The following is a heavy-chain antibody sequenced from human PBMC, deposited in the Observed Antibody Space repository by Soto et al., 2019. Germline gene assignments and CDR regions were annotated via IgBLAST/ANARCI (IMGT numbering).Heavy chain of an antibody. CDR2: IHLNSGGT. J-gene: IGHJ6*02. CDR3: ARDYPYSYGTLDV. Sequence: ASVKVSCKASGYTFTGYYIHWVRQAPGQGLEWMGWIHLNSGGTNYAQTFQGRITMTRDMSVTTVFMEMTGLTSDDTAVYYCARDYPYSYGTLDVWGQGTTVTVSS. V-gene: IGHV1-2*02. CDR1: GYTFTGYY. D-gene: IGHD5-18*01.